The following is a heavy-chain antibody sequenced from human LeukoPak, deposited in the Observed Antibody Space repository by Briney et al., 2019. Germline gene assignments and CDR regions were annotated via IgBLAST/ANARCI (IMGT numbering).Heavy chain of an antibody. CDR3: AIEYDITPDH. V-gene: IGHV3-33*05. CDR2: VSYDGSLK. J-gene: IGHJ5*02. D-gene: IGHD1-1*01. CDR1: GYTFSSHG. Sequence: GGSLRLSCAASGYTFSSHGVHWVRQAPGKGLQWLAIVSYDGSLKYYADSVRERFTISKDNSQNKVFLQMNSLRVEDTAMYYCAIEYDITPDHWGQGTLVTVSS.